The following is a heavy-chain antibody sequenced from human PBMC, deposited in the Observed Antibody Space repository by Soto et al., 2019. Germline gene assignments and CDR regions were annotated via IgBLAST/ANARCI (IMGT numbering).Heavy chain of an antibody. Sequence: QVQLQESGPGLVKPSETLSLTCTVSGGSISSYYWSWIRQPPGKGLEWIGYVYYSGSTNYNPSLRSRVTISVDTSENHVYLKLSSVTAADTAVYYCARDKGGRIQRELGEAEDAFDVGGKGTKFTVSS. J-gene: IGHJ3*01. CDR1: GGSISSYY. CDR2: VYYSGST. D-gene: IGHD1-26*01. V-gene: IGHV4-59*01. CDR3: ARDKGGRIQRELGEAEDAFDV.